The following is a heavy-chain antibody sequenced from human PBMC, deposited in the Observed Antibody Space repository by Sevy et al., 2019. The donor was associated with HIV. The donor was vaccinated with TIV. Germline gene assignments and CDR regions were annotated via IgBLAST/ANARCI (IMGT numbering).Heavy chain of an antibody. J-gene: IGHJ4*02. Sequence: GGSLRLSCAASGFTFSSYTMSWVRQAPGKGLEWVSAIRGSGGSTYYACSAQGRFTISRDNSKNTLYLQMDSLRAEDTAVYYCAKDRYYDSSGFYVWDYWGQGTLVTVSS. CDR2: IRGSGGST. CDR1: GFTFSSYT. V-gene: IGHV3-23*01. D-gene: IGHD3-22*01. CDR3: AKDRYYDSSGFYVWDY.